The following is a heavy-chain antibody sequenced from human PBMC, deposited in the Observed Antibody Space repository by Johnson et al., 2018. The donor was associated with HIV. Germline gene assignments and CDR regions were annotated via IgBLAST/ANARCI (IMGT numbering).Heavy chain of an antibody. V-gene: IGHV3-9*01. D-gene: IGHD3-16*01. CDR1: GFTFDDYA. J-gene: IGHJ3*02. CDR3: ARDRYYGLAWGWAFDI. CDR2: ISWNSGSI. Sequence: VQLVESGGGLVQPGRSLRLSCAASGFTFDDYAMHWVRQAPGKGLEWVSSISWNSGSIGYADSVKGRFTISRDNSKNKLYLQTNSLRAEDTAVFYCARDRYYGLAWGWAFDIWGQGTMVTVSS.